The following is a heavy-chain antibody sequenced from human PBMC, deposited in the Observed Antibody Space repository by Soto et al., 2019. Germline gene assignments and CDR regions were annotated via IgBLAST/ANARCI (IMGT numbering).Heavy chain of an antibody. V-gene: IGHV3-53*01. CDR1: GFTVSNKY. CDR2: IYSGNTT. CDR3: AGGRGYYDTHGYSGYYFDS. Sequence: EVQLVESGGGLVQPGGSVRLSCAASGFTVSNKYMSWVRQAPGKGLECVSFIYSGNTTYYADSVKGRFTISRDNSKNTLYLQMDSLRAEDTAVYYCAGGRGYYDTHGYSGYYFDSWGQGTLVTVTS. J-gene: IGHJ4*02. D-gene: IGHD3-22*01.